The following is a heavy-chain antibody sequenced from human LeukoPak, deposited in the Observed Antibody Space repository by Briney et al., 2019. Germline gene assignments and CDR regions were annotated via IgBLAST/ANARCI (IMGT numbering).Heavy chain of an antibody. D-gene: IGHD3-3*01. CDR3: ARNGFWSGSDI. CDR1: GGSFSGYY. V-gene: IGHV4-34*01. CDR2: INHSGST. J-gene: IGHJ3*02. Sequence: SETLSLTCAVYGGSFSGYYWSWIRQPPGKGLEWVGEINHSGSTNYNPSLKSRVTISVDTSKNQFSLKLSSVTAADTAVYYCARNGFWSGSDIWGQGTMVTVSS.